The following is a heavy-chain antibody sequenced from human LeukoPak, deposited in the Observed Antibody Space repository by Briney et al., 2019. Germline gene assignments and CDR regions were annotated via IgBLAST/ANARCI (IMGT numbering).Heavy chain of an antibody. V-gene: IGHV3-48*03. CDR3: AGSDTIGYLPREWDYWYFDR. CDR1: GFTFSSYE. J-gene: IGHJ2*01. Sequence: GGTLRLSCAASGFTFSSYEMNWVRQAPGKGLEWVSYISSSGSTIYYADSVKGRFTISRDNAKNSLYLQLNSLRAEDTAVYYCAGSDTIGYLPREWDYWYFDRWGRGTLVTVSS. D-gene: IGHD3-22*01. CDR2: ISSSGSTI.